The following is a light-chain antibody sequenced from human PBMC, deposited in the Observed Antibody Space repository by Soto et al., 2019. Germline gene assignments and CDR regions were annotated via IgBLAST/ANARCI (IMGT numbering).Light chain of an antibody. Sequence: DIVMTQSPASLAVSLGERATINCKSSQSVLYGSNNKKYLAWYLQKPGQSPQLLIYEVSTRVSGVPDRFSGSGSGTDFTLEISRVETDDVGIYYCMQSTQLPPTFGQGTRLEI. CDR3: MQSTQLPPT. CDR1: QSVLYGSNNKKY. V-gene: IGKV4-1*01. J-gene: IGKJ5*01. CDR2: EVS.